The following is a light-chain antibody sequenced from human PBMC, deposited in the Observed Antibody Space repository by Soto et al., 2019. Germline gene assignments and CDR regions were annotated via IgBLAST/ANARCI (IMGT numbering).Light chain of an antibody. Sequence: AIQMTQSPSSLSASVGDRVTITCRASQDIKNDLGWYQQKPGKAPKFLIFAASTLLSGDPSRFSGSGSGTDFTLTISNLQPEDFATYYCLQDYNHPRTFGQGTKVEMK. CDR2: AAS. CDR3: LQDYNHPRT. J-gene: IGKJ1*01. V-gene: IGKV1-6*01. CDR1: QDIKND.